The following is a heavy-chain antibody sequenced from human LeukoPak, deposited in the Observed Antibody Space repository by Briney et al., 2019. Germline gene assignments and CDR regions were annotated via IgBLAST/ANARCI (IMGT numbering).Heavy chain of an antibody. D-gene: IGHD1-26*01. CDR3: AREGEEYSGSFDY. Sequence: GRSLGLSCTTSGFTFTNYGINWVRQAPGKGLEWVAAIWYDGSKTSYTDSVKGRFTVSRDISKNTVYLQMNGLRAEDTAVYYCAREGEEYSGSFDYWGQGTLVTVSS. CDR1: GFTFTNYG. J-gene: IGHJ4*02. CDR2: IWYDGSKT. V-gene: IGHV3-33*01.